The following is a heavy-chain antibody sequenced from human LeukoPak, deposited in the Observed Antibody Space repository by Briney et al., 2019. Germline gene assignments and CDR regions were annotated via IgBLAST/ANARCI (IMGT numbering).Heavy chain of an antibody. V-gene: IGHV3-30-3*01. D-gene: IGHD6-19*01. J-gene: IGHJ4*02. Sequence: GGSLRLSCAASGFTFSTFAMHWVRQAPGKGLEWVAFTSFDESNKFYADSVEGRFTISRDNSEKTLFLQMDNLRVDDTAMYYCAVVAGRFLPDYWGQGTLVTVSS. CDR3: AVVAGRFLPDY. CDR1: GFTFSTFA. CDR2: TSFDESNK.